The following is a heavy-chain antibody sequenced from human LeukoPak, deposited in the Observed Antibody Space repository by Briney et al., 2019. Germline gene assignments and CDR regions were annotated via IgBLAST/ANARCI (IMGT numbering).Heavy chain of an antibody. CDR1: GYTFTSYG. CDR2: ISAYNGNT. J-gene: IGHJ4*02. CDR3: ARVLFGQWLVVEPPGGDY. Sequence: ASVKVSCKASGYTFTSYGISWVRQAPGQGLEWMGWISAYNGNTNYAQKLQGRVTMTTDTSTSTAYMELRSLRSDDTAVYYCARVLFGQWLVVEPPGGDYWGQGTLVTVSS. D-gene: IGHD6-19*01. V-gene: IGHV1-18*01.